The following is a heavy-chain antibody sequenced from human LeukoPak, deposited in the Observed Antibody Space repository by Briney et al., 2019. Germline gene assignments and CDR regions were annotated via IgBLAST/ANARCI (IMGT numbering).Heavy chain of an antibody. V-gene: IGHV4-59*01. D-gene: IGHD4-17*01. J-gene: IGHJ4*02. CDR2: IYYSGST. CDR1: GGSISSYY. Sequence: PSETLSLTCTVSGGSISSYYWSWIRQPPGKGLEWIGYIYYSGSTNYNPSLKSRVTISVDTSKNQFSVKLSSVTAADTAVYYCARVRTTTVTTLYYFDYWGQGTLVTVSS. CDR3: ARVRTTTVTTLYYFDY.